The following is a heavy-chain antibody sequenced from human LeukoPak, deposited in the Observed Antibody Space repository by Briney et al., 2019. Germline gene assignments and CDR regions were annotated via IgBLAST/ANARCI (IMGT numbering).Heavy chain of an antibody. D-gene: IGHD2-2*01. Sequence: GGAPRLSFAASGFTFRDYSMNWVRQAPGEGVEWISYVGISSGNTKYADSVKGRFTISGDKAKNSLYLQMNSLRVEDTAVYYCARDTKYAFDNWGQGTLVTVSS. V-gene: IGHV3-48*01. J-gene: IGHJ4*02. CDR3: ARDTKYAFDN. CDR2: VGISSGNT. CDR1: GFTFRDYS.